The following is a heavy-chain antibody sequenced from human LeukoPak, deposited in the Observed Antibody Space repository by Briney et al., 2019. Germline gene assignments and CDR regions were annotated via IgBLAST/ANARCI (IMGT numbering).Heavy chain of an antibody. CDR2: IHYDSSTE. D-gene: IGHD2-8*01. CDR3: STDPRLLIY. V-gene: IGHV3-30*02. CDR1: RFAFSSYG. J-gene: IGHJ4*03. Sequence: PGGSLRLSCAASRFAFSSYGMHSVRQAPGKGLEWVAYIHYDSSTEDYADSVKGRFTISGDNAKNSLYLQMNSLRPEDTALYYCSTDPRLLIYWGHGTLVTVSS.